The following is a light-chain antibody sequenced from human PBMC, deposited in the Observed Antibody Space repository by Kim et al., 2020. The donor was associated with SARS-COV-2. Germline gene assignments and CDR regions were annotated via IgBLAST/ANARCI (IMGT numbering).Light chain of an antibody. CDR1: SSDVGGYNY. V-gene: IGLV2-14*01. CDR2: DVS. Sequence: QSALTQPASVSGSPGQSITISCTGTSSDVGGYNYVSWYQQHPGKAPKLMIYDVSKRPSGVSNRFSGSKSGNTASLTISGLQAEDEAAYYCISYTSSSTRVFGGGTQLTVL. J-gene: IGLJ3*02. CDR3: ISYTSSSTRV.